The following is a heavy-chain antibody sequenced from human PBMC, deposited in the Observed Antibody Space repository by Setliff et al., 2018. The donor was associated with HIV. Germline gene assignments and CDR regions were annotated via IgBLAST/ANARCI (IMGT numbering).Heavy chain of an antibody. J-gene: IGHJ4*02. CDR2: INTNTGNP. D-gene: IGHD3-3*01. Sequence: WASVKVSCKASGYTFNNYAMNWVRQAPGQGLELMGWINTNTGNPTYAQGFTGRFVFSLDTSVSTAYLQISSLKAEDTAVYFCARDLKRPNSNFWGGYPIPFDSWGLGTLVTVSS. CDR1: GYTFNNYA. V-gene: IGHV7-4-1*02. CDR3: ARDLKRPNSNFWGGYPIPFDS.